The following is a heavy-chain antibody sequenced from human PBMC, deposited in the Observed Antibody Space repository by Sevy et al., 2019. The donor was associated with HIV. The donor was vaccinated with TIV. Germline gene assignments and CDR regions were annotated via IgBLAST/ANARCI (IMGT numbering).Heavy chain of an antibody. CDR2: ISGSDDST. V-gene: IGHV3-23*01. D-gene: IGHD3-16*01. CDR3: AKGGHHLFPDVDY. CDR1: GFTFSNYA. J-gene: IGHJ4*02. Sequence: GGSLRLSCAASGFTFSNYAMSWVRQAPGKGLEWVSTISGSDDSTYYTDSVKGRFTISRDNSKNMLFLQMNSLRGDDTAVYYCAKGGHHLFPDVDYWGQGTLVTVSS.